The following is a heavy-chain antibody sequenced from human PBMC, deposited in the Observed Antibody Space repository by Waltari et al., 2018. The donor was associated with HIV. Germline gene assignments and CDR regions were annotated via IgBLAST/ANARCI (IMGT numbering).Heavy chain of an antibody. CDR1: GFTVSSNF. J-gene: IGHJ6*02. CDR2: IYSCVGT. V-gene: IGHV3-66*01. CDR3: ARVPRGPYGMDV. Sequence: EVQLVESGGGLVQPGGSLRLSCAASGFTVSSNFMSWVRQAPGKGREWVSVIYSCVGTYYADSVKGRFTIARDNSKNTLYLQMNSLRAEDTAVYYCARVPRGPYGMDVWGQGTTVTVSS.